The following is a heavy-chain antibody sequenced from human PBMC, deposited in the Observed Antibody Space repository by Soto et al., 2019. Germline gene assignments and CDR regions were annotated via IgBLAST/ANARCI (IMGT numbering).Heavy chain of an antibody. CDR1: GGTFSSYA. J-gene: IGHJ5*02. Sequence: ASVKVSCKASGGTFSSYAISWVRQAPGQGLEWMGEIIPIFDTANYAQKFQGRVTITADESTSTAYMELSSLRSEDTAVYYCARDRGPSSGYYPYWFDPWGQGTLATVSS. V-gene: IGHV1-69*13. D-gene: IGHD3-22*01. CDR2: IIPIFDTA. CDR3: ARDRGPSSGYYPYWFDP.